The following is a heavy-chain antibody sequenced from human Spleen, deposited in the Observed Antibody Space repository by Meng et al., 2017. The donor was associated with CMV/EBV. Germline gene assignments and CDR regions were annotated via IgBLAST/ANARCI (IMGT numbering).Heavy chain of an antibody. CDR1: GFTVSSTF. CDR2: INSDGSST. V-gene: IGHV3-74*01. J-gene: IGHJ4*02. CDR3: AREGIAARTFDY. D-gene: IGHD6-6*01. Sequence: GESLKISCAASGFTVSSTFMSWVRQAPGKGLVWVSRINSDGSSTSYADSVKGRFTISRDNAKNTLYLQMNSLRAEDTAVYYCAREGIAARTFDYWGQGTLVTVSS.